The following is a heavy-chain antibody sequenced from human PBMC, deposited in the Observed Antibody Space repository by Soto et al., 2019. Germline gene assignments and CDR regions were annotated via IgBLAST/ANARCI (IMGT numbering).Heavy chain of an antibody. D-gene: IGHD3-22*01. V-gene: IGHV2-5*01. CDR2: IYWNDDK. J-gene: IGHJ5*01. Sequence: QITLKESGPTLVKPTQTLTLTCTFSGFSLSTSGVGVCWIRQPPGKALEWRALIYWNDDKRYSPSLKSMLTSPKDTAKNQAVLTMTPVDAVDTATYSCAQSGLIAVDSHGYCCVFFGSWGQATPLTVSS. CDR3: AQSGLIAVDSHGYCCVFFGS. CDR1: GFSLSTSGVG.